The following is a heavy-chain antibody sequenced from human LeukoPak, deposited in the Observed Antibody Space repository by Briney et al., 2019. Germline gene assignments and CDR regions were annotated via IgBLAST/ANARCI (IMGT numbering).Heavy chain of an antibody. CDR2: IYYSGST. V-gene: IGHV4-30-4*01. D-gene: IGHD4-11*01. J-gene: IGHJ6*02. CDR3: ARHDYSNYYYGMDV. Sequence: SETLSLTCTVSGGSISSGDYYWSWIRQPPGKGLEWIGYIYYSGSTYYNPSLKSRVTISVGTSKNQFSLKLSSVTAADTAVYYCARHDYSNYYYGMDVWGQGTTVTVSS. CDR1: GGSISSGDYY.